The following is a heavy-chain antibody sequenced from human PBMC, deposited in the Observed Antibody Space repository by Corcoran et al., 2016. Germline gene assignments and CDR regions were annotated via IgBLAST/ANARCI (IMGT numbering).Heavy chain of an antibody. CDR2: ISSSSYI. V-gene: IGHV3-21*01. D-gene: IGHD3-16*01. CDR1: GFTFSRYS. CDR3: ARGPPSGWGSEYFNYFDY. Sequence: EVQLVESGGGLVKPGGSLRLSCAASGFTFSRYSMNWVRQAPGKGLEWVSSISSSSYIYYADSVKGRFTISRDNAKNSLYLQMNSLRAEGRVGCDWARGPPSGWGSEYFNYFDYWGQGTLVTVSS. J-gene: IGHJ4*02.